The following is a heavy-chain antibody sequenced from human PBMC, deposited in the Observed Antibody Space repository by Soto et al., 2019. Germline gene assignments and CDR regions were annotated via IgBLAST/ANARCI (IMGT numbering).Heavy chain of an antibody. Sequence: ESGPTLVNPTQTLTLTCTFSGFSLSTSGVGVGWIRQPPGKVLEWLALIYWDDDKRYSPSLKSRLTITKDTSKNQVVLTMTNMDPVDTATYYCAHSKYSSSIWVYYYYMNVWGKGTTVTVSS. J-gene: IGHJ6*03. V-gene: IGHV2-5*02. CDR3: AHSKYSSSIWVYYYYMNV. CDR2: IYWDDDK. D-gene: IGHD6-6*01. CDR1: GFSLSTSGVG.